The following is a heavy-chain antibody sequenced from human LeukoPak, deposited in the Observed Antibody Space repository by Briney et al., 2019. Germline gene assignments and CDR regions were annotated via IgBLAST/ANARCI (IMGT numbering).Heavy chain of an antibody. Sequence: PGGSLRLSCVASGFSSTYMSWVRPARGKGLEWVSVIYSGVRTYYADSVKGRFTISRDISKDTVYLQMNSLRPEDTAVYHCARDLWDATGYWGQGTLVTV. J-gene: IGHJ4*02. CDR1: GFSSTY. CDR3: ARDLWDATGY. V-gene: IGHV3-66*02. D-gene: IGHD3-3*01. CDR2: IYSGVRT.